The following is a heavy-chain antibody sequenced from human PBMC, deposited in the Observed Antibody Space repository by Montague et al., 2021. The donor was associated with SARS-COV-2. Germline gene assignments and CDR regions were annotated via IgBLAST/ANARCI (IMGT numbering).Heavy chain of an antibody. J-gene: IGHJ6*02. D-gene: IGHD2-21*02. CDR1: AGSISSYY. Sequence: SETLSLTCTVSAGSISSYYWSWIRQPPGKGLQWIGDINNNGSTNCNMSLKSRVTLSIDTSKNQFSLKLTSVTAADTAVYYCARGGGDSAGYYYYAMDVWGPGTTVTVSS. CDR3: ARGGGDSAGYYYYAMDV. CDR2: INNNGST. V-gene: IGHV4-59*01.